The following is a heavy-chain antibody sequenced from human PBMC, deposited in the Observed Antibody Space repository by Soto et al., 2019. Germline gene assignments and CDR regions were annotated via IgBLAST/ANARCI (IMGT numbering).Heavy chain of an antibody. J-gene: IGHJ6*02. V-gene: IGHV4-59*08. CDR1: GGSITSITNHY. Sequence: SETLSLTCTVSGGSITSITNHYCSWIRQPPGKGLEWIGYISYSGHTSYNPSLKSRVILSVDTSKNQVSLNLASVTAADTAVYYCATQGFGTLHGLVDVWGQGTTVTVSS. CDR2: ISYSGHT. CDR3: ATQGFGTLHGLVDV. D-gene: IGHD1-7*01.